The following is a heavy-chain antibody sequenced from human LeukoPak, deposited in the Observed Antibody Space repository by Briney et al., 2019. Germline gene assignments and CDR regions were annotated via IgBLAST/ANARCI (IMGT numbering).Heavy chain of an antibody. J-gene: IGHJ4*02. CDR1: GGSISSGDYY. V-gene: IGHV4-61*08. Sequence: SQTLSLTCTVSGGSISSGDYYWSWIRQPPGKGLEYIGYIYYNGDTSYNPSLKNRVIISIDTSSNQFSLRLNSMTAADTAMYYCARVLRAASWRSYDYWGQGSLVTVSS. CDR3: ARVLRAASWRSYDY. D-gene: IGHD5-18*01. CDR2: IYYNGDT.